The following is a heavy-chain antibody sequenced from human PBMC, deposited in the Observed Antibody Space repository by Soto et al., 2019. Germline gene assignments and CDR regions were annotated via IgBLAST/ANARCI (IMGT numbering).Heavy chain of an antibody. CDR1: GGSISSSSYY. Sequence: QLQLQESGPGLVKPSETLSLTCTVSGGSISSSSYYWGWIRQPPGKGLEWIGSIYYSGSTYYNPSLTSPVTPSVDTSKNPFPLKLSSVTAADTAVYYCARHTPAISISDHWGQGTLVTVSS. CDR2: IYYSGST. J-gene: IGHJ4*02. V-gene: IGHV4-39*01. CDR3: ARHTPAISISDH. D-gene: IGHD2-15*01.